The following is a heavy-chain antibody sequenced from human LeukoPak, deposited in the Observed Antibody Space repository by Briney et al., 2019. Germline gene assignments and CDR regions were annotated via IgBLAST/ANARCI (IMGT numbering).Heavy chain of an antibody. V-gene: IGHV3-48*01. J-gene: IGHJ4*02. Sequence: GGSLRLSCAASGFTFSIYNMNWVRQAPGKGLEWVSYISSSATTIYYADSVKGRFTISRDNAKNSLYLQMNSLRAEDTAVYYCARDPGDYYDSSGYYYPYWGQGTLVTVSS. CDR2: ISSSATTI. D-gene: IGHD3-22*01. CDR1: GFTFSIYN. CDR3: ARDPGDYYDSSGYYYPY.